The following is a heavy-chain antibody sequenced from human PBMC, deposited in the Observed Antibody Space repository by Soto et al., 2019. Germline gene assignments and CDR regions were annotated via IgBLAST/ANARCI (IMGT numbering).Heavy chain of an antibody. CDR1: GYTFTSYG. Sequence: QVQLVQSGAEVKKPGASVKVSCKASGYTFTSYGINWVRPAPGQGLEGMGWISAYNGNTHYAQKLQGRVTMTTDTPTSTAYMELRSLRSDDTAVDDWARVQSGYDFAYWGQGTLVTVSS. V-gene: IGHV1-18*01. D-gene: IGHD5-12*01. CDR3: ARVQSGYDFAY. CDR2: ISAYNGNT. J-gene: IGHJ4*02.